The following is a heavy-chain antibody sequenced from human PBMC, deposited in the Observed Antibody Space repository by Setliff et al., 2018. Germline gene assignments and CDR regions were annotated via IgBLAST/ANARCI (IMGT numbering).Heavy chain of an antibody. D-gene: IGHD6-13*01. CDR1: GFTFSDYY. J-gene: IGHJ6*02. Sequence: PGGSLRLSCAASGFTFSDYYMTWIRQAPGKGLEWVSRINSDGSTTSYADSVKGRFTISRDNTKSTLYLQMNSLRAEDTAVYYCVSWLYYYYYGVDVWGQGTTVTVSS. CDR3: VSWLYYYYYGVDV. CDR2: INSDGSTT. V-gene: IGHV3-74*01.